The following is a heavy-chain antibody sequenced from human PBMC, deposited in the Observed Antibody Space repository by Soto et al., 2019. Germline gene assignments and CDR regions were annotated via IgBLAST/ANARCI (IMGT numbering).Heavy chain of an antibody. D-gene: IGHD5-18*01. CDR2: IYYSGST. J-gene: IGHJ4*02. CDR3: ARGHSYSYSVEAEDY. Sequence: PSETLSLTCTVSGGSISSSSYYWGWIRQPPGKGLEWIGSIYYSGSTYYNPSLKSRVTISVDTSKNQFSLKLSSVTAADTAVYYCARGHSYSYSVEAEDYWGQGTLVTVSS. CDR1: GGSISSSSYY. V-gene: IGHV4-39*01.